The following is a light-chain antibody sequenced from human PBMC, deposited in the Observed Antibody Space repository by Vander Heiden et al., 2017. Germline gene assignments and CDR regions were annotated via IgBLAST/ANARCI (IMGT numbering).Light chain of an antibody. Sequence: DIVMTQSPDSLAVSLGERATINCEPSQSILTSSNNNNYLAWYQQKPGQPPKLLMYWASTRESGVPDRFSGGGSGTVFSLTISSLQAEDVAVYYCQQYFATPFTFGPGTRVDIK. J-gene: IGKJ3*01. CDR2: WAS. CDR3: QQYFATPFT. V-gene: IGKV4-1*01. CDR1: QSILTSSNNNNY.